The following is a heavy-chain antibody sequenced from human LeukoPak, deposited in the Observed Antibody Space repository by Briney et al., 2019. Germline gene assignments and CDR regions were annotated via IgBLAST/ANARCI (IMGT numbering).Heavy chain of an antibody. J-gene: IGHJ5*02. D-gene: IGHD1-20*01. V-gene: IGHV3-48*03. CDR1: GFTFSSYE. Sequence: PGASLRLSCAASGFTFSSYEMNWVRQAPGKGLEWVSYISSSGSTIYYADSVKGRFTISRDNSKNTLYLQMNSLRAEDTAVYYCAKDLASLYNWNDVQFLAPNWFDPWGQGTLVTVSS. CDR2: ISSSGSTI. CDR3: AKDLASLYNWNDVQFLAPNWFDP.